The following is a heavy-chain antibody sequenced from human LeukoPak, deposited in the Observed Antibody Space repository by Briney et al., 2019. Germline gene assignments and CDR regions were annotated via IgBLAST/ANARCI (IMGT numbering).Heavy chain of an antibody. J-gene: IGHJ1*01. D-gene: IGHD3-22*01. CDR2: IYSGGST. CDR3: ARGYYYDSSGYYGAEYFQH. CDR1: GFTVSSNY. Sequence: GGSLRLSCAASGFTVSSNYMSWVRQAPGKGLEWVSVIYSGGSTYYADSVKGRFTISRDNSKNTLYLQMNSLRAEDTAVYYCARGYYYDSSGYYGAEYFQHWGQGTLVTVSS. V-gene: IGHV3-53*01.